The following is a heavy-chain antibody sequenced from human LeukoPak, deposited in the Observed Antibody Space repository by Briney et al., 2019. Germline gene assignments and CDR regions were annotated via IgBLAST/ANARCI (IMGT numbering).Heavy chain of an antibody. J-gene: IGHJ4*02. CDR1: GFTFSSYG. CDR3: AKASSASGYSYGWEYFDY. D-gene: IGHD5-18*01. Sequence: GRSLRLSCAASGFTFSSYGMHWVRHAPGNWLEWEAVISYDGSNKYYADSVKGRFTISRDHSKNTPYLQMNRLRADDTAVYYSAKASSASGYSYGWEYFDYWGQGTLVTVSS. CDR2: ISYDGSNK. V-gene: IGHV3-30*18.